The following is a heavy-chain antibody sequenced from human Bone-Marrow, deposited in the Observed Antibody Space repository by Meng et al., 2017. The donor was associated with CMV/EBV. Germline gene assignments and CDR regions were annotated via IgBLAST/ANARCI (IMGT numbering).Heavy chain of an antibody. CDR1: GGSFSGYY. D-gene: IGHD3-3*01. CDR3: ARGGRGRNTIFGVVITRGNYYYGMDV. V-gene: IGHV4-34*01. CDR2: INHSGST. J-gene: IGHJ6*02. Sequence: SQTLSLTCAVYGGSFSGYYWSWIRQPPGKGLEWIGEINHSGSTNYNPSLKSRVTISVDTSKNQFSLKLSSVTAADTAAYYCARGGRGRNTIFGVVITRGNYYYGMDVWGQGTTVTVSS.